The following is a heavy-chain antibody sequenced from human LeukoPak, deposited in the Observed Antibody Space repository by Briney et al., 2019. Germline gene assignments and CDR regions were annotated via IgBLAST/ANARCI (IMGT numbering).Heavy chain of an antibody. CDR1: NGSISGYY. D-gene: IGHD4-17*01. CDR3: ARGYGDYHWYFDL. CDR2: IYYSGST. V-gene: IGHV4-59*01. Sequence: SETLSLTCTVSNGSISGYYWSWIRQPPGKGLEWIGYIYYSGSTNYNPSLKSRVTISVDTSKNQFSLKLSSVTAADTAVYYCARGYGDYHWYFDLWGRGTLVTVSS. J-gene: IGHJ2*01.